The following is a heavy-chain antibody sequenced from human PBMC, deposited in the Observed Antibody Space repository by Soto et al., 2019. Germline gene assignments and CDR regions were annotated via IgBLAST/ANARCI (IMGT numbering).Heavy chain of an antibody. CDR1: GGSISSYY. J-gene: IGHJ6*02. D-gene: IGHD5-12*01. CDR3: AILATIGSNYYYYGMDV. Sequence: KASETLSLTCTVSGGSISSYYWSWIRQPPGKGLEWIGYIYYSGSTNYNPSLKSRVTISVDTSKNQFSLKLSSVTAADTAVYYCAILATIGSNYYYYGMDVWGQGTTVTVSS. V-gene: IGHV4-59*01. CDR2: IYYSGST.